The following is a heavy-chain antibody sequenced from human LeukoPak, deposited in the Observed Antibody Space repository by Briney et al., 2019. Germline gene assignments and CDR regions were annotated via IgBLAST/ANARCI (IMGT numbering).Heavy chain of an antibody. CDR1: GFTFSSYA. V-gene: IGHV3-23*01. CDR3: AKAHGSGSYPY. CDR2: ISGSGGST. D-gene: IGHD3-10*01. Sequence: GGSLRLSCVASGFTFSSYAMSWVRQAPGKGLEWVSAISGSGGSTYYADSVKGRFTISRDNSKNTLYLQMNSLRAEDTAVYYCAKAHGSGSYPYWGQGTLVTVSS. J-gene: IGHJ4*02.